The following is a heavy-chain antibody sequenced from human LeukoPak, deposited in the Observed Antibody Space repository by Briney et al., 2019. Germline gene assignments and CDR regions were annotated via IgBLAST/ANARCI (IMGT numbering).Heavy chain of an antibody. J-gene: IGHJ4*02. CDR1: GFSVRTTY. V-gene: IGHV3-53*01. Sequence: GGSLRLSCAASGFSVRTTYISWVRQAPGKGLEWVSVLYTGGGTDHADSVKGRFTISRDNSKNTLSLQMNSLRVEDTAIYYCTRSGYRHPYHFDSWGQGTLVIVSS. CDR2: LYTGGGT. D-gene: IGHD3-22*01. CDR3: TRSGYRHPYHFDS.